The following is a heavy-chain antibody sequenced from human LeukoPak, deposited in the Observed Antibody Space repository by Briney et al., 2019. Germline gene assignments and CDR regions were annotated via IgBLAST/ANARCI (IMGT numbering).Heavy chain of an antibody. CDR1: GFTFSSYA. J-gene: IGHJ6*03. V-gene: IGHV3-23*01. CDR3: ARAGYDFWSGYYSYYYYYYMDV. D-gene: IGHD3-3*01. Sequence: GGSLRLSCAASGFTFSSYAMSWVRQAPGKGLEWVSAISGSGGSTYYADSVKGRFTISRDNSKNTLYLQMNSLRAEDTAVYYCARAGYDFWSGYYSYYYYYYMDVWGKGTTVTVSS. CDR2: ISGSGGST.